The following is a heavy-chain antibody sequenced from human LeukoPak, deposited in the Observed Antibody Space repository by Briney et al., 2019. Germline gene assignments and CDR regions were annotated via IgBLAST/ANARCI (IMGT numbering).Heavy chain of an antibody. V-gene: IGHV1-8*01. CDR1: GYTFTSYD. CDR3: ATKGYYYDSSGLDY. D-gene: IGHD3-22*01. CDR2: MNPNSGNT. J-gene: IGHJ4*02. Sequence: ASVKVSCKASGYTFTSYDINWVRQATGQGLEWMGWMNPNSGNTGYAQKFQGRVTMTRDTSISTAYMELSSLRSEDTAVYYCATKGYYYDSSGLDYWGQGTLVTVSS.